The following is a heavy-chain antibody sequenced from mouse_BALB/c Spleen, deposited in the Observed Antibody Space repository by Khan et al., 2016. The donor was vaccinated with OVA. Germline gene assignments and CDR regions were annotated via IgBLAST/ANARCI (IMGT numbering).Heavy chain of an antibody. J-gene: IGHJ3*01. V-gene: IGHV1-7*01. D-gene: IGHD1-1*01. Sequence: QIQLVQSGAELAKPGASVKMSCKASGYTFTSYWMHWVKQRPGQGLEWIGYINPSTDYTEYNQKFKDKATLTVDKSSSTAYMQLTSLKSEDSAVYYCVSHGSSTAWLTYWGQGTLVTVSA. CDR2: INPSTDYT. CDR1: GYTFTSYW. CDR3: VSHGSSTAWLTY.